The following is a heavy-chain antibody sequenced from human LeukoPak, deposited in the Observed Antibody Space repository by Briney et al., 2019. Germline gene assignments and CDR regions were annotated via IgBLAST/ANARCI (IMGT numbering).Heavy chain of an antibody. CDR3: ARSLAAAGTGDAFDI. D-gene: IGHD6-13*01. V-gene: IGHV4-4*02. CDR2: IYHSGST. CDR1: GGSISSSNW. Sequence: SGTLSLTCAVSGGSISSSNWWSWVRQPPGKGLEWIEEIYHSGSTNYNPSLKSRVTISVDKSKNQFSLKLSSVTAADTAVYYCARSLAAAGTGDAFDIWGQGTMVTVSS. J-gene: IGHJ3*02.